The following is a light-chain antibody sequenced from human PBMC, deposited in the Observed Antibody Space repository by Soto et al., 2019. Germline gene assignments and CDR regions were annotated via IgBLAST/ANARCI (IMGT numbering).Light chain of an antibody. CDR2: GAS. CDR1: QSVSSN. CDR3: QFYGSSLIT. J-gene: IGKJ5*01. V-gene: IGKV3-20*01. Sequence: EIVLTQSPGTLSLSPGERATLSCRASQSVSSNLAWYQQKPGQAPRLLIYGASTRATGIPARFSGSGSGTEFTLTISRLEPEDFAIYYCQFYGSSLITFGQGTRLEIK.